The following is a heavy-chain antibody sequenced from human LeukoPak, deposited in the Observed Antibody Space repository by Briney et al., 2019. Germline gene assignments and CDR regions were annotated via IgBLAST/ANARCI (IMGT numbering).Heavy chain of an antibody. D-gene: IGHD2-8*01. CDR2: IKQDGSEK. V-gene: IGHV3-7*05. CDR3: AKVPTPLGYCTNGVCFYYFDY. CDR1: GFTFSNYW. J-gene: IGHJ4*02. Sequence: PGGSLRLSCAASGFTFSNYWMIWVRQAPGKGLEWVGNIKQDGSEKRYADSVRGRFTISRDNSKNTLYLQMNSLRAEDTAVYYCAKVPTPLGYCTNGVCFYYFDYWGQGTLVTVSS.